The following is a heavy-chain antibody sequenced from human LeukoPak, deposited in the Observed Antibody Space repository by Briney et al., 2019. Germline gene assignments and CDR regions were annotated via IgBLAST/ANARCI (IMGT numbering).Heavy chain of an antibody. V-gene: IGHV3-43D*03. CDR1: GFTFDDYA. CDR3: AKGQEDPEGYYFDY. Sequence: GGSLRLSCAASGFTFDDYAMHWVRQAPGKGLEWVSLISWDGGSTYYADPVKGRFTISRDNSKNSLYLQMNSLRAEDTALYYCAKGQEDPEGYYFDYWGQGTLVTVSS. J-gene: IGHJ4*02. CDR2: ISWDGGST. D-gene: IGHD1-14*01.